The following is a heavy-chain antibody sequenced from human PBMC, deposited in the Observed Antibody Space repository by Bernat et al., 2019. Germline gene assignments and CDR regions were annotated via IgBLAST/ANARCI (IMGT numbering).Heavy chain of an antibody. J-gene: IGHJ5*02. Sequence: EVQLLESGGGLVQPGGSLRLSCAASGFTFSRYAMHWVRQAPGKGLEYVSAISSNGGSTYYADSVKGRFTISRDNSKNTLYLQMSSLRAEDTAVYYCVGGENYDILTGYYSYNWFDPWGQGTLVTVSS. CDR1: GFTFSRYA. CDR3: VGGENYDILTGYYSYNWFDP. D-gene: IGHD3-9*01. V-gene: IGHV3-64D*06. CDR2: ISSNGGST.